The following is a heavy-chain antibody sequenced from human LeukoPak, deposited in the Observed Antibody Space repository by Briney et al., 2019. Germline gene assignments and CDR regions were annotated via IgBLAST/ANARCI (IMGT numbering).Heavy chain of an antibody. J-gene: IGHJ4*02. V-gene: IGHV4-59*08. Sequence: SETLSLTCTVSGGSISSYYWSWIRQPPGKGLEWIGYIYYSGSTNYIPSLTSRVTISVDTSKNQFSLKLTSVTAADTAVYYCARHVRGYSYGPFDYWGQGTLVTVSS. CDR3: ARHVRGYSYGPFDY. CDR1: GGSISSYY. D-gene: IGHD5-18*01. CDR2: IYYSGST.